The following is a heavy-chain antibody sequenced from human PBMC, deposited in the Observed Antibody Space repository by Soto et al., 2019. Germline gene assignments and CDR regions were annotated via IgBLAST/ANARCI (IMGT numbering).Heavy chain of an antibody. D-gene: IGHD6-13*01. CDR2: IWNDGSNS. Sequence: QVQLVESGGGVVQPGRSLRLSCAASGFTFNNYGMHWVRQAPGKGLEWLAVIWNDGSNSSYANSVKGRFTIYRDNSKNTLYLQTSSLRAEDTGVYYCARRQIPPPTRGAANARGAMDVWGQGTTVTVSS. V-gene: IGHV3-33*01. CDR1: GFTFNNYG. CDR3: ARRQIPPPTRGAANARGAMDV. J-gene: IGHJ6*02.